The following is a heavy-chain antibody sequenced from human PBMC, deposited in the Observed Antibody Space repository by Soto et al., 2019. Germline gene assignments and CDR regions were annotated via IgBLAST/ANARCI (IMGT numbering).Heavy chain of an antibody. CDR3: ARAATKEFDP. J-gene: IGHJ5*02. V-gene: IGHV1-18*01. CDR2: ISAYNGNT. D-gene: IGHD5-12*01. CDR1: GGTFSSYA. Sequence: ASVKVSCKASGGTFSSYAISWVRQAPGQGLEWMGWISAYNGNTNYAQKLQGRVTMTTDTSTSTAYMELRSLRSDDTAVYYCARAATKEFDPWRQGTLVTVS.